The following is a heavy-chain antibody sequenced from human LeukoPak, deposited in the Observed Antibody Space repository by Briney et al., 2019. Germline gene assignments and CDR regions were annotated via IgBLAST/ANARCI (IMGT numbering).Heavy chain of an antibody. Sequence: GGSLRLSCAASGFTFNNYGMSWVRQAPGKGLEWVAVISYDGSNKYYADSVKGRFTISRDNSKNTLYLQMNSLRAEDTAVYYCATGEGIEYFQHWGQGTLVTVSS. D-gene: IGHD1-14*01. V-gene: IGHV3-30*03. CDR2: ISYDGSNK. CDR1: GFTFNNYG. J-gene: IGHJ1*01. CDR3: ATGEGIEYFQH.